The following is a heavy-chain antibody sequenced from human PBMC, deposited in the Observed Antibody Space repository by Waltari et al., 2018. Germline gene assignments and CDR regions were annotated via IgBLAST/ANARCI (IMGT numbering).Heavy chain of an antibody. D-gene: IGHD3-10*01. V-gene: IGHV3-21*01. Sequence: AASGFTFSSYSMNWVRQAPGKGLEWVSSISSSSSYIYYADSVKGRFTISRDNAKNSLYLQMNSLRAEDTAVYYCARDRGVYYYGSGSIPAFDIWGQGTMVTVSS. J-gene: IGHJ3*02. CDR2: ISSSSSYI. CDR3: ARDRGVYYYGSGSIPAFDI. CDR1: GFTFSSYS.